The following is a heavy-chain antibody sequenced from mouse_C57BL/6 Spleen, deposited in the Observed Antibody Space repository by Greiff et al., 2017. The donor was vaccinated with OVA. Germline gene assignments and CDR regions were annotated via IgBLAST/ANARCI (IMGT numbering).Heavy chain of an antibody. CDR2: IWGDGST. Sequence: QVQLKESGPGLVAPSQSLSITCTVSGFSLTSYGVSWVRQPPGKGLEWLGVIWGDGSTNYHSALISRLSISTDNSKSQVFLKLNSRQTDDTATYDGAKGGLYYGSSYGAMDYWGKGTSVTVSS. CDR3: AKGGLYYGSSYGAMDY. CDR1: GFSLTSYG. J-gene: IGHJ4*01. D-gene: IGHD1-1*01. V-gene: IGHV2-3*01.